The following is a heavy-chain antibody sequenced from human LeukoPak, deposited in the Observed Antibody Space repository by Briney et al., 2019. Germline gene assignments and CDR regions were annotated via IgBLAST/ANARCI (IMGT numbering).Heavy chain of an antibody. CDR3: ARPTDSSVDY. J-gene: IGHJ4*02. D-gene: IGHD5-18*01. CDR2: ISCDGSNK. Sequence: AGRSLRLSCAASGFTFSSYGMHWVRQAPGEGLEGVAVISCDGSNKYYADSVKGRFTISRDNSKNTLYLQMNSLRDDATAVYYCARPTDSSVDYWGQGTLVTVSS. V-gene: IGHV3-30*03. CDR1: GFTFSSYG.